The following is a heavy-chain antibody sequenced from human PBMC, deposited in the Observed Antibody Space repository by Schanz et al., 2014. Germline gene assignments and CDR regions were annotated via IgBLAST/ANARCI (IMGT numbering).Heavy chain of an antibody. D-gene: IGHD1-20*01. CDR1: GFTFSSYG. CDR2: ISSSSSTR. CDR3: ANNWNLDY. Sequence: VQLVESGGGVVQPGRSLRLSCAASGFTFSSYGMHWVRQAPGKGLEWVSYISSSSSTRYYADSVRGRFTISRDNSKNTLYLQMNSLRAEDTAVYYCANNWNLDYWGQGTLVNVSS. V-gene: IGHV3-48*01. J-gene: IGHJ4*02.